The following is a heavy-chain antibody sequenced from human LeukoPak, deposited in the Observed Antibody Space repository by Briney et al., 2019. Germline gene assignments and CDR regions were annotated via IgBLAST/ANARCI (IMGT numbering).Heavy chain of an antibody. CDR1: GGSFSGYY. D-gene: IGHD1-20*01. J-gene: IGHJ4*02. CDR2: INHSGST. Sequence: PSETLSLTCAVYGGSFSGYYWSWIRQPPGKGLEWIGEINHSGSTNYNPSLKSRVTISVDTSKNQFSLKLSSVTAADTAVYYCARSEYNWNGVRYFDYWGQGTLVTVSS. CDR3: ARSEYNWNGVRYFDY. V-gene: IGHV4-34*01.